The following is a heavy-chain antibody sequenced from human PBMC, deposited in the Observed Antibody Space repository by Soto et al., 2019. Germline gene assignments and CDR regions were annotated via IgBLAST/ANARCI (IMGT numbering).Heavy chain of an antibody. D-gene: IGHD6-13*01. CDR1: GFTFSSYA. V-gene: IGHV3-23*01. CDR2: ISGSGCST. CDR3: AKTSEQQLVFWFDP. J-gene: IGHJ5*02. Sequence: GGSLRLSCAASGFTFSSYAMSWVRQAPGKGLEWVSAISGSGCSTYYADSVKGRFTISRDNSKNTLYLQMNSLRAEDTAVYYCAKTSEQQLVFWFDPWGQGTLVTVSS.